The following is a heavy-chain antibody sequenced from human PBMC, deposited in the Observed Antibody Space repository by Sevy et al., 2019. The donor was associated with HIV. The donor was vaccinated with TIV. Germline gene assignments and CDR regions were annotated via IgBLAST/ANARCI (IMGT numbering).Heavy chain of an antibody. Sequence: SETLSLTCTVSGGSISSSSYYWGWIRQPPGKGLEWIGSIYYSGSTYYNPSLKSRVTISVDTSKNQFSLKLSSVTAADTAVYYCARHDHMTTVNYFDYWGRGTLVTVSS. V-gene: IGHV4-39*01. CDR1: GGSISSSSYY. CDR3: ARHDHMTTVNYFDY. CDR2: IYYSGST. J-gene: IGHJ4*02. D-gene: IGHD4-17*01.